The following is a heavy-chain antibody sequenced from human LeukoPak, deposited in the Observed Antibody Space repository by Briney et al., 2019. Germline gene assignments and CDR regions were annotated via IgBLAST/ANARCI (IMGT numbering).Heavy chain of an antibody. J-gene: IGHJ4*02. V-gene: IGHV3-33*01. Sequence: GSLRLCCAASGFTFSSYGMHWVRQAPGKGLEWGAVIWNDGSNKYYEDSVKGQFTISRDNSKNTLYLQMNSLRAEDTAVYYCARGRCSGGSCYYFDYWGQGTLVTVSS. CDR1: GFTFSSYG. D-gene: IGHD2-15*01. CDR3: ARGRCSGGSCYYFDY. CDR2: IWNDGSNK.